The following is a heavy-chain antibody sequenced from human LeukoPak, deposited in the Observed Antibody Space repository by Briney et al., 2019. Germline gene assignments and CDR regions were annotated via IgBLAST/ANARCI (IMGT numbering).Heavy chain of an antibody. CDR3: ASAREYCGSAECYEYFQH. CDR1: GFTFSSYA. D-gene: IGHD2-21*01. Sequence: GGSLRLSCAASGFTFSSYAMSWVRQAPGKGLEWVSVIYSGGSTYNADSVNGRFTVSRDNSRNTLFLQMNNLRGEDTALYFCASAREYCGSAECYEYFQHWGQGTLVIVSS. J-gene: IGHJ1*01. V-gene: IGHV3-53*01. CDR2: IYSGGST.